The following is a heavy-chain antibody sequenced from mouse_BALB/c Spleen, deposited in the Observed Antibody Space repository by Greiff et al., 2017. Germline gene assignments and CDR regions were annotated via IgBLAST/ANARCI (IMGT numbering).Heavy chain of an antibody. CDR1: GYSITSGYY. D-gene: IGHD1-2*01. Sequence: EVQLVESGPGLVKPSQSLSLTCSVTGYSITSGYYWNWIRQFPGNKLEWMGYISYDGSNNYNPSLKNRISITRDTSKNQFFLKLNSVTTEDTATYYCARGRAYYGPYYYAMDYWGQGTSVTVSS. V-gene: IGHV3-6*02. CDR2: ISYDGSN. CDR3: ARGRAYYGPYYYAMDY. J-gene: IGHJ4*01.